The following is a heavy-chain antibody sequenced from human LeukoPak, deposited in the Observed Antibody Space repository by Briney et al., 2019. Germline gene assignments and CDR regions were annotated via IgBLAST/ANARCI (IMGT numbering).Heavy chain of an antibody. CDR3: ARRSYYDSSGYTIFDY. J-gene: IGHJ4*02. V-gene: IGHV4-39*01. Sequence: PSETLSLTCTVSGGSISSTSYYWGWFRQPPGKGLEWIGTTYYSGSTYYNPSLKSRVTISADTSKNQFSLKLRSVTAADTAVYYCARRSYYDSSGYTIFDYWGQGTLVTVSS. CDR2: TYYSGST. D-gene: IGHD3-22*01. CDR1: GGSISSTSYY.